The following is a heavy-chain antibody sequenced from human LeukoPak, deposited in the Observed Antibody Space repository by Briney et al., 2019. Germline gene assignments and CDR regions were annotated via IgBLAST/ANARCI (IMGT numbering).Heavy chain of an antibody. CDR1: GYTFTGYY. V-gene: IGHV1-2*02. CDR2: INPNSGGT. Sequence: GASVKVFCKASGYTFTGYYMHWVRQAPGQGLEWMGWINPNSGGTNYAQKFQGRVTMTRDTSISTAYMELSRLRSDDTAVYYCARSGCSSTSCYKHAFDIWGQGTMVTVSS. CDR3: ARSGCSSTSCYKHAFDI. D-gene: IGHD2-2*02. J-gene: IGHJ3*02.